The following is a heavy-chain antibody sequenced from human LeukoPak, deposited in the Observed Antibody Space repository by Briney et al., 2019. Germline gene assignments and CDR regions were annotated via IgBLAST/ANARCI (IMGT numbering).Heavy chain of an antibody. CDR2: INPSGGST. J-gene: IGHJ1*01. CDR3: ARESASSGSFSH. CDR1: GYTFTNYY. V-gene: IGHV1-46*01. Sequence: ASVKVSCKTSGYTFTNYYMHWVRQAPGQGLEGMGIINPSGGSTSYAQKFQGRVTMTRDTSTSTVYMELSSLRSEDTAVYYCARESASSGSFSHWGQGTLVSVPS. D-gene: IGHD1-26*01.